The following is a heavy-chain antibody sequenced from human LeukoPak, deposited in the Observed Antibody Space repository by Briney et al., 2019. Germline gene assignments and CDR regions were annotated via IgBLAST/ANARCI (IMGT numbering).Heavy chain of an antibody. J-gene: IGHJ4*02. CDR3: ARGAGSGTYRRFDF. Sequence: ASVKVSCKASGYTFTGYYMHWVRQAPGQGLEWMGWINPNSGGTNYAQKFQGRVTMTRDTSISTAYMELNSLSSDDTAVYYCARGAGSGTYRRFDFWGQGTLVTVSS. D-gene: IGHD3-10*01. V-gene: IGHV1-2*02. CDR2: INPNSGGT. CDR1: GYTFTGYY.